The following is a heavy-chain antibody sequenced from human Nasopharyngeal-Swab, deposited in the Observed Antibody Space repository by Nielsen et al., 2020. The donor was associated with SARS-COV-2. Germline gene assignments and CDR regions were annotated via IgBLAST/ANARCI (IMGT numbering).Heavy chain of an antibody. J-gene: IGHJ6*02. D-gene: IGHD3-10*01. V-gene: IGHV4-59*13. CDR1: GGSISSYY. Sequence: SETLSLTCTVSGGSISSYYWSWIRQPPGKGLEWIGYIYYSGSTNYNPSLKSRVTISVDTSKNQFSLKLSSVTAADTAVYYCARSTSSGSYYSWHYYGMDVWGQGTTVTVSS. CDR3: ARSTSSGSYYSWHYYGMDV. CDR2: IYYSGST.